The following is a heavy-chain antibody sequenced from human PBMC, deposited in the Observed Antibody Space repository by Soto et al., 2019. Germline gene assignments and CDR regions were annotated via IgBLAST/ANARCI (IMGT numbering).Heavy chain of an antibody. CDR3: ERTLGDSSGFV. J-gene: IGHJ4*02. Sequence: SETLSLTCTVSGGSIRSYYWSWIRQPPGKGLEWIGYIYYTGSTKYNSSLKSRVTISVDTSKNQFSLKLSSVTAADTAVYYCERTLGDSSGFVWGQGTLVTVSS. CDR1: GGSIRSYY. D-gene: IGHD3-22*01. V-gene: IGHV4-59*01. CDR2: IYYTGST.